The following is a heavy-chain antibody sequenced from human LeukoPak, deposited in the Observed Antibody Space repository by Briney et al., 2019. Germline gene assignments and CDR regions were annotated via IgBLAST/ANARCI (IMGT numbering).Heavy chain of an antibody. CDR3: AREMSRYSSSWYYFDY. J-gene: IGHJ4*02. Sequence: SVKVSCKASGGTFSSYAISRVRQAPGQGLEWMGGIISVFGTANYAQKFQGRVTITTDESTSTAYMELSSLRPEDTAVYYCAREMSRYSSSWYYFDYWGQGTLVTVSS. V-gene: IGHV1-69*05. CDR1: GGTFSSYA. D-gene: IGHD6-13*01. CDR2: IISVFGTA.